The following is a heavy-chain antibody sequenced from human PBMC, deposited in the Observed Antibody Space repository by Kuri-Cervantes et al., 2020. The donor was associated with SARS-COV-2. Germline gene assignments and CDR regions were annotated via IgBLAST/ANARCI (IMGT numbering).Heavy chain of an antibody. CDR1: GFTVSSNY. D-gene: IGHD2-15*01. V-gene: IGHV3-23*01. CDR3: ARDCSGGSCYGDAFDI. Sequence: GESLKISCAASGFTVSSNYMGWVRQAPGKGLEWVSAISGSGGSTYYADSVKGRFTISRDNSKNTLYLQMNSLRAEDTAVYYCARDCSGGSCYGDAFDIWGQGTMVTVSS. J-gene: IGHJ3*02. CDR2: ISGSGGST.